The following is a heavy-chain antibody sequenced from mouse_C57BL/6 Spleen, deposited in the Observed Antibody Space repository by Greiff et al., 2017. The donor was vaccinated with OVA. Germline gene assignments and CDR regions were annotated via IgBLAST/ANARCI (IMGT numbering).Heavy chain of an antibody. D-gene: IGHD3-2*02. J-gene: IGHJ2*01. V-gene: IGHV1-69*01. CDR3: ARVAQATDFDY. CDR1: GYTFTSYW. CDR2: IDPSDSYT. Sequence: VQLQQPGAELVMPGASVKLSCKASGYTFTSYWMHWVKQRPGQGLEWIGEIDPSDSYTNYNQKFKGKSTLTVDKSSSTAYMQLSSLTSEDSAVYYCARVAQATDFDYGGQGTTLTVSS.